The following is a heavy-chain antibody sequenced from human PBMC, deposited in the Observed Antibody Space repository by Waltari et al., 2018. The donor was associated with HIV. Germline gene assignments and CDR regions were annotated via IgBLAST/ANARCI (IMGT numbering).Heavy chain of an antibody. D-gene: IGHD5-12*01. CDR3: ARGRRWLQFHGHYYFDY. CDR2: ISYSGIT. J-gene: IGHJ4*02. V-gene: IGHV4-59*01. CDR1: GDSLPGNY. Sequence: QVQLQESGTGLVKPSETLSLTCNVSGDSLPGNYWNWIRQPPGKEPEWIGYISYSGITNYTPSLKSRVSMSLVSSKSQFSLKLRSVTALDTAVYYCARGRRWLQFHGHYYFDYWGQGILVTVSS.